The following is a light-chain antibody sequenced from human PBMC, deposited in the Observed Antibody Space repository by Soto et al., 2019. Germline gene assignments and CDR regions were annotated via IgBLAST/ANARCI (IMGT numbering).Light chain of an antibody. J-gene: IGKJ4*02. CDR2: GAS. V-gene: IGKV3-20*01. CDR1: QSVSSSY. Sequence: EIVLTQSPGTLSLSPGESATLSCRASQSVSSSYLAWYQQKPGQAPRLLIYGASSRATGIPDRFSGSGSGTDFTLTISRLEPEDFAVYYCQQYGSSPRTFGRGTKVEIK. CDR3: QQYGSSPRT.